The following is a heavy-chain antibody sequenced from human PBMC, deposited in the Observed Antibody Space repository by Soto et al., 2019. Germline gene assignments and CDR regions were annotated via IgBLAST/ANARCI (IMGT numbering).Heavy chain of an antibody. D-gene: IGHD2-21*02. V-gene: IGHV3-23*01. CDR2: ISGSGRNI. Sequence: EVQLLESGVGLVQPGGSLRLSGATSGLSFSLYSMGWVREAPGKGLEWVSAISGSGRNIHYADSVKGRFTISRDNSKNTLSLQMNSLRAEDTALYYCAKDDTTASRIDYWGQGTLVTVSS. CDR3: AKDDTTASRIDY. J-gene: IGHJ4*02. CDR1: GLSFSLYS.